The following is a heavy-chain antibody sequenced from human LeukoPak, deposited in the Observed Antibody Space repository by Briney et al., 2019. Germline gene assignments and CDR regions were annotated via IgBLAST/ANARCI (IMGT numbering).Heavy chain of an antibody. Sequence: PGGSLRLSCAASGFTFSSYGMHWVRQAPGKGLEWVAVIWYDGSNKYYADSVRGRFTISRDNSRNTLYLQMNSLRAEDTAVYYCARSAAAIDYWGQGTLVTVSS. V-gene: IGHV3-33*01. CDR3: ARSAAAIDY. CDR1: GFTFSSYG. J-gene: IGHJ4*02. CDR2: IWYDGSNK. D-gene: IGHD2-2*02.